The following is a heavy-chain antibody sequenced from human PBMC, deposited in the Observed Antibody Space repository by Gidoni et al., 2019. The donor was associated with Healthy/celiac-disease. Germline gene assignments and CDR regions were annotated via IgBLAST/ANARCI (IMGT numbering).Heavy chain of an antibody. CDR3: ARDCSSTSCYTGTAYYYYYMDV. D-gene: IGHD2-2*02. V-gene: IGHV1-69*01. J-gene: IGHJ6*03. Sequence: QVQLVQSGAEVKKPGSSVKVSCKASGRPFSRYAISCVRQAPGKGLEWMGGIIPIFGTANYAQKSQGRVTITADESTSTAYMELSSLRSEDTAVYYCARDCSSTSCYTGTAYYYYYMDVWGKGTTVTVSS. CDR2: IIPIFGTA. CDR1: GRPFSRYA.